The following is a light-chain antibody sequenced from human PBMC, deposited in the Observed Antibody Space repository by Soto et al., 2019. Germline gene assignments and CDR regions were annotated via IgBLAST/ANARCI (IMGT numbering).Light chain of an antibody. J-gene: IGKJ2*01. CDR2: AAS. V-gene: IGKV3D-20*02. CDR1: QSVSSSY. CDR3: QWCNKVAQYT. Sequence: EIVLTQSPGTLSLSPGERATLSCRASQSVSSSYLAWYQQKPGQAPRILIFAASSRATGIPDRFSGSGSGTDFTITIGFLGPEHLAVYCRQWCNKVAQYTLGQG.